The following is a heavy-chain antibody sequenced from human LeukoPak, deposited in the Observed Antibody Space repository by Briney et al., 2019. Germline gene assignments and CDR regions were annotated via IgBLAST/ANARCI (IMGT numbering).Heavy chain of an antibody. Sequence: GGSLRLSCAASGFTFSSYGMHWARQAPGKGLEWVAVISYDGSNKYYADSVKRRFTISRDNSKNTLYLQMNSLRAEDTAVYYCAKDDRVSSGWGGVDYWGQGTLVTVSS. V-gene: IGHV3-30*18. CDR2: ISYDGSNK. CDR1: GFTFSSYG. J-gene: IGHJ4*02. D-gene: IGHD6-19*01. CDR3: AKDDRVSSGWGGVDY.